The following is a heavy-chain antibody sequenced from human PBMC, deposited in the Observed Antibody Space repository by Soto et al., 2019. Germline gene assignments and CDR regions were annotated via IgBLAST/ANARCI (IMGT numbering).Heavy chain of an antibody. CDR2: IIPIFGTA. J-gene: IGHJ5*02. D-gene: IGHD2-2*01. V-gene: IGHV1-69*13. CDR1: GGTFSSYA. Sequence: SVKVSCKASGGTFSSYAISWVRQAPGQGLEWMGGIIPIFGTANYAQKFQGRVTITADESTSTAYMELSSLRSEDTAVYYCARAILPLYCISTSCYPGVSFDPWGQRTLVTVSS. CDR3: ARAILPLYCISTSCYPGVSFDP.